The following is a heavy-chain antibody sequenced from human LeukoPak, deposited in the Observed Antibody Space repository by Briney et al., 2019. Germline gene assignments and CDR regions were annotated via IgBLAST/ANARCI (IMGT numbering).Heavy chain of an antibody. D-gene: IGHD3-10*01. V-gene: IGHV3-7*03. J-gene: IGHJ6*04. Sequence: GGSPRLSCAASGFTVSSYWMSWVRQAPGKGLEWVANIKQDGSEKNYVDSVKGRFTISRDNAKNSLLLQMDSLRAEDTAVYYCARDDGYGSGSLNPYYYYGMDVWGKGTTVTVSS. CDR1: GFTVSSYW. CDR2: IKQDGSEK. CDR3: ARDDGYGSGSLNPYYYYGMDV.